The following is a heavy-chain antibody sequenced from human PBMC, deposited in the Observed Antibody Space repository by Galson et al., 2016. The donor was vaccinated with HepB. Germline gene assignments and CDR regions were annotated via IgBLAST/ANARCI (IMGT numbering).Heavy chain of an antibody. D-gene: IGHD5-12*01. V-gene: IGHV3-49*03. CDR1: RFTFGDYD. J-gene: IGHJ3*02. CDR3: ARKAQVWLDAFDI. CDR2: IRRKADGGTI. Sequence: SLRLSCAASRFTFGDYDMGWFRQAPGKGLEWVGFIRRKADGGTIEYAASVEGRFTISRDDSKSTAYLQMNSLKTEDTGVYYCARKAQVWLDAFDIWGQGTKVTVSS.